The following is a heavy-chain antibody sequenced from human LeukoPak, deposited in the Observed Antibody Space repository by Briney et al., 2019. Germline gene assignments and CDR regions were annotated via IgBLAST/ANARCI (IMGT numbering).Heavy chain of an antibody. V-gene: IGHV3-7*04. J-gene: IGHJ4*02. D-gene: IGHD5-18*01. CDR3: ARARGYSYNPLFDY. CDR1: GFTFSGYW. Sequence: PGGSLRLSCVASGFTFSGYWMSWVRQAPGEGQEWVANIKQDGGEFYYVDAVKGRFTISRDNAKNSLYLQMNRLRVDDTAVYYCARARGYSYNPLFDYWGQGTLVTVSS. CDR2: IKQDGGEF.